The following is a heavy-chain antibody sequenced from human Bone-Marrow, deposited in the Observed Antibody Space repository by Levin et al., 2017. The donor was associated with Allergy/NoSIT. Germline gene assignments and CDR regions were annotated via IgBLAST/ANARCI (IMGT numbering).Heavy chain of an antibody. CDR3: ARGELGSGYLFDY. Sequence: QGLEWMGWMYPNSDNAGYAQKFQGRVTMTRNTSISTAYMELSSLRSEDTAIYYCARGELGSGYLFDYWGQGTLVTVSS. D-gene: IGHD5-12*01. J-gene: IGHJ4*02. V-gene: IGHV1-8*01. CDR2: MYPNSDNA.